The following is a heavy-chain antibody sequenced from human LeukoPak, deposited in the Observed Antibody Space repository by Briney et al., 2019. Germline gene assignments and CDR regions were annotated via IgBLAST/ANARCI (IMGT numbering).Heavy chain of an antibody. D-gene: IGHD3-22*01. CDR1: GYTFTGYY. CDR2: INPNSGGT. Sequence: ASVKVSCKASGYTFTGYYMHWVRQAPGQGLEWMGWINPNSGGTNYAQKFQGRVTMTRDTSISTAYMELSRLRSDDTAVYYCARGHQTNYYDSSGYYHYWGQGTLVTVSS. CDR3: ARGHQTNYYDSSGYYHY. J-gene: IGHJ4*02. V-gene: IGHV1-2*02.